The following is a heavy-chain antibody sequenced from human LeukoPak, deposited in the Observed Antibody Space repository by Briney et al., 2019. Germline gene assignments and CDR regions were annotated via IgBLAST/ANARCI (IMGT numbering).Heavy chain of an antibody. CDR1: GFTFSSYN. CDR2: ISSTSNTI. V-gene: IGHV3-48*01. Sequence: GGSLRLSCAASGFTFSSYNMNWVRQAPGKGLEWVSFISSTSNTIYYADSVKGRFTISRDNAKNTLYLQMNSLRAEDTAVYYCARELLRYFDWPHAFDIWGQGTMVTVSS. CDR3: ARELLRYFDWPHAFDI. J-gene: IGHJ3*02. D-gene: IGHD3-9*01.